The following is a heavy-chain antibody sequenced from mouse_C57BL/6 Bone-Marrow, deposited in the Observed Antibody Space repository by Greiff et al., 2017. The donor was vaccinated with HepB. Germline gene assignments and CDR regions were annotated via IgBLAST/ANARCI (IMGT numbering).Heavy chain of an antibody. V-gene: IGHV5-4*01. D-gene: IGHD1-1*01. Sequence: EVKVEESGGGLVKPGGSLKLSCAASGFTFSSYAMSWVRQTPEKRLEWVATISDGGSYTYYPDNVKGRFTISRDNAKNNLYLQMSHLKSEDTAMYYCARDPGYYGSSWSYWYFDVWGTGTTVTVSS. J-gene: IGHJ1*03. CDR1: GFTFSSYA. CDR2: ISDGGSYT. CDR3: ARDPGYYGSSWSYWYFDV.